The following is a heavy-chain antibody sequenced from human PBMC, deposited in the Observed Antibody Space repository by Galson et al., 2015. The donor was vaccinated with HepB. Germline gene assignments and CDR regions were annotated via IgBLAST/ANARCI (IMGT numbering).Heavy chain of an antibody. Sequence: SVKVSCKASGGTFSSYAISWVRQAPGQGLEWMGGIIPIFGTANYAQKFQGRVTITADESTSTAYMELSSLRSEDTAVYYCASNRRNEPSNLDYWGQGTLVTVSS. J-gene: IGHJ4*02. CDR2: IIPIFGTA. CDR3: ASNRRNEPSNLDY. CDR1: GGTFSSYA. D-gene: IGHD1-1*01. V-gene: IGHV1-69*13.